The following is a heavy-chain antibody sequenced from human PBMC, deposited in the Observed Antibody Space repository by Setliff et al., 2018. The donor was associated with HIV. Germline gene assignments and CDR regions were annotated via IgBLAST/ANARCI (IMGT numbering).Heavy chain of an antibody. J-gene: IGHJ3*02. CDR2: MSYSGNT. D-gene: IGHD4-17*01. CDR3: ARDDYGDYTVFDI. Sequence: SETLSLTCTVSGGSISSSSHYWGWTRQPPGKGLEWIGSMSYSGNTYNNPSLKSRVTISVDTSKNQFSLKLSSVTAADTAVYYCARDDYGDYTVFDIWGQGTMVTVSS. V-gene: IGHV4-39*07. CDR1: GGSISSSSHY.